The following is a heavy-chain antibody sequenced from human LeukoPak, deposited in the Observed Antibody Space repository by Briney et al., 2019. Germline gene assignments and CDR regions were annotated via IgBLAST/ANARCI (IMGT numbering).Heavy chain of an antibody. CDR1: GASISSYY. Sequence: SETLSLTCTVSGASISSYYWNWIRQPPGKGLEWIGFIYYSGDINYNPSLKSRVTISVDTSKNQFSLKLSSVTAADTAVYYCASTASYYDFWSGHYFDYWGQGTLVTVSS. D-gene: IGHD3-3*01. CDR3: ASTASYYDFWSGHYFDY. V-gene: IGHV4-59*08. J-gene: IGHJ4*02. CDR2: IYYSGDI.